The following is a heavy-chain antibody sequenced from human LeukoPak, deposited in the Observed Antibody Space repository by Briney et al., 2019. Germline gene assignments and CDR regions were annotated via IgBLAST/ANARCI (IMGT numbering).Heavy chain of an antibody. D-gene: IGHD2-2*01. CDR1: GFTFSDYY. V-gene: IGHV3-11*01. CDR2: ISHSGTNI. CDR3: VRYCSSSSCYLGSGEYFQD. Sequence: GGSLGLSCAASGFTFSDYYMSWIRQAPGKGLEWISYISHSGTNIYYADSVKGRFTISRDNAKNSLSLQMNSLRAEDTAVYYCVRYCSSSSCYLGSGEYFQDWGRGTLVTVSS. J-gene: IGHJ1*01.